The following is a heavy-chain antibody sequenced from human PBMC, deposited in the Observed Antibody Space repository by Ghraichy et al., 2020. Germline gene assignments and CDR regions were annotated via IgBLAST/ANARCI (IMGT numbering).Heavy chain of an antibody. CDR3: LRGTIAWNGIDY. D-gene: IGHD1-1*01. CDR1: GFTFSNYW. V-gene: IGHV3-74*01. J-gene: IGHJ4*02. CDR2: INSDGSIT. Sequence: GGSLRLSCAASGFTFSNYWMHWVRQAPGKGLVWVSHINSDGSITNYAYSVKGRFTISRDNAKNTLYLQMNSLRAEDTAVYYCLRGTIAWNGIDYCGQGTLVTVSS.